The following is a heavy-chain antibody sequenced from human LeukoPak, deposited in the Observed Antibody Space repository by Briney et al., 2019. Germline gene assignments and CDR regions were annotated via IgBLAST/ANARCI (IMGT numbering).Heavy chain of an antibody. CDR1: GYPFTTYD. CDR2: MNPNSGNT. D-gene: IGHD6-19*01. Sequence: GASVKVSCKASGYPFTTYDINWVRKATGQGLEWMGWMNPNSGNTGYAQKFQGRVTMTRNTSISTAYMELSSLRSEDTAVYYCARGGYSSGWYYFDYWGQGTLVTVSS. CDR3: ARGGYSSGWYYFDY. J-gene: IGHJ4*02. V-gene: IGHV1-8*01.